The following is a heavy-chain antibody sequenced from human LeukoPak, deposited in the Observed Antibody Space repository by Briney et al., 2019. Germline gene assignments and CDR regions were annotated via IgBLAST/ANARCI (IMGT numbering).Heavy chain of an antibody. CDR2: IYPGDSDT. CDR1: GYSFTTYW. D-gene: IGHD4-11*01. V-gene: IGHV5-51*01. CDR3: ARAPVYSSGKFNY. Sequence: GESLKISYKGSGYSFTTYWIGWVRQMPGKGLEWMGIIYPGDSDTRYSPSFQGQVTISADKSISTAYLQWSSLKPSDTAMYYCARAPVYSSGKFNYWGQGTLVTVSS. J-gene: IGHJ4*02.